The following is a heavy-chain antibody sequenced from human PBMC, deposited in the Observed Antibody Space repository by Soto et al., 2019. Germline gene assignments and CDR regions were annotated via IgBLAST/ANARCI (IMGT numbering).Heavy chain of an antibody. CDR1: GFTFSSYG. V-gene: IGHV3-33*01. CDR2: IWYDGSNK. Sequence: GGSLRLSCAASGFTFSSYGMHWVRQAPGKGLEWVAVIWYDGSNKYYADSVKGRFTISRDNSKNTLYLQMNSLRAEDTAVYYCARDGVVEGAGAHRDAFDIWGQGTMVTVS. CDR3: ARDGVVEGAGAHRDAFDI. J-gene: IGHJ3*02. D-gene: IGHD2-15*01.